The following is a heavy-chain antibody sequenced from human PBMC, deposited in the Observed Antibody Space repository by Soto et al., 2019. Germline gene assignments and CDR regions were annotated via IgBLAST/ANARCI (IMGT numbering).Heavy chain of an antibody. D-gene: IGHD3-10*01. CDR2: INHSGST. CDR1: GGSISSGGYS. Sequence: SETLSLTCTVSGGSISSGGYSWSWIRQPPGKGLEWIGYINHSGSTNYNPSLKSRVTISVDTSKNQFSLKLSSVTAADTAVYYCARSGKYGSGSYLSYYYYYGMDVWGQGTTVTVSS. CDR3: ARSGKYGSGSYLSYYYYYGMDV. J-gene: IGHJ6*02. V-gene: IGHV4-30-2*01.